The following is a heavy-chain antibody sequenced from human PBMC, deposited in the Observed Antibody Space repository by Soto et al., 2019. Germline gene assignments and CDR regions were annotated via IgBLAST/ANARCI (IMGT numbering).Heavy chain of an antibody. J-gene: IGHJ4*02. V-gene: IGHV3-30-3*01. CDR1: GFTFSSYA. CDR2: ISYDGSNK. CDR3: ARPLRSHSSSTPYFDY. D-gene: IGHD6-6*01. Sequence: GGSLRLSCAASGFTFSSYAMHWVRQAPGKGLEWVAVISYDGSNKYYADSVKGRFTISRDNSKNTLYLQMNSLRAEDTAVYYCARPLRSHSSSTPYFDYWGQGTLVTVSS.